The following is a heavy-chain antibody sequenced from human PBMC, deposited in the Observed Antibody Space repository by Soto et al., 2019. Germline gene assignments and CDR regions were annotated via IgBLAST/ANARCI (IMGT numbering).Heavy chain of an antibody. CDR2: IRGDVRHT. V-gene: IGHV3-23*01. CDR3: AAYRVGDYDPTYDD. Sequence: ELSLRRSEAPSGFSCRIYVICSVLLPPGKILECLSSIRGDVRHTFYADSLKGRFTISRDNSQNTMYLQMNSLRDDDMALYFCAAYRVGDYDPTYDDWGQGTLVTVSS. D-gene: IGHD3-22*01. J-gene: IGHJ4*02. CDR1: GFSCRIYV.